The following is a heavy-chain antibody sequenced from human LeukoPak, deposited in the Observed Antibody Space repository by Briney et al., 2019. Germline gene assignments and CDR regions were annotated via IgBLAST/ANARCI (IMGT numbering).Heavy chain of an antibody. J-gene: IGHJ4*02. CDR3: ASPHRSDSGSYYFDY. CDR1: GYTFTSYA. CDR2: INAGNGNT. Sequence: ASVKVSCKASGYTFTSYAMHWVRQAPGQRLEWMGWINAGNGNTKYSQKFQGRVTITRDTSASTVYMELSSLRSEDTAVYYCASPHRSDSGSYYFDYWGQGTLVTVSS. V-gene: IGHV1-3*01. D-gene: IGHD1-26*01.